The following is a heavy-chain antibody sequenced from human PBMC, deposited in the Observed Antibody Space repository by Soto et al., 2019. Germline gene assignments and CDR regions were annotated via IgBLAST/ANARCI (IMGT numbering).Heavy chain of an antibody. J-gene: IGHJ4*02. V-gene: IGHV3-30-3*01. CDR3: ARGDSSSWYLIGY. CDR2: ISYDGNNR. CDR1: GFTFSSYA. Sequence: QVQLVESGGGVVQPGRSLRLSCAASGFTFSSYAMHWVRQAPGKGLEWVAVISYDGNNRYYADSVKGRFTISRDNSKNSLYLQMNSRRAEQTAVYYCARGDSSSWYLIGYWGQGTLVTVSS. D-gene: IGHD6-13*01.